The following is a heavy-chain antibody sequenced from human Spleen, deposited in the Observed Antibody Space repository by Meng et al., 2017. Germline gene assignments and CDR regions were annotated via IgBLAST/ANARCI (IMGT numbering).Heavy chain of an antibody. V-gene: IGHV3-33*01. CDR3: ARDVYSSRWYTFDMYFEY. J-gene: IGHJ4*02. CDR1: GFTFSSYG. CDR2: IWYDGSNK. Sequence: GGSLRLSCAASGFTFSSYGMHWVRQAPGKGLEWVAVIWYDGSNKYYADSVKGRFTISRDNSKNTLYLQMNSLRAEDTAVYYCARDVYSSRWYTFDMYFEYWGQGKVVTVSS. D-gene: IGHD6-13*01.